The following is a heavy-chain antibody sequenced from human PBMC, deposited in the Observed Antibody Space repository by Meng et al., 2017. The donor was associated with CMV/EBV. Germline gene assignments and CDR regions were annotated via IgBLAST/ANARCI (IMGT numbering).Heavy chain of an antibody. V-gene: IGHV3-21*04. Sequence: SGFTFSSYSMYWVRQSTGKGLEWVSSITSSSNYIYYADSVKGRFTISRDNAKNALYLQMNSLRAEDTGVYYCARGEYYYESSGTDYWGQGTLVTVSS. D-gene: IGHD3-22*01. CDR1: GFTFSSYS. CDR3: ARGEYYYESSGTDY. J-gene: IGHJ4*02. CDR2: ITSSSNYI.